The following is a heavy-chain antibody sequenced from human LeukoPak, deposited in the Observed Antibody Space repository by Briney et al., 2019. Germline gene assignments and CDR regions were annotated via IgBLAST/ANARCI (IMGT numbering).Heavy chain of an antibody. Sequence: PGGSLRLSCVVSGFSDSNNYIIWVRQAPGNGLERVSVIYGDGRTSHSASVRGRFTISRDNSKNIVSLQMNNLRAEDTAVYYCARGRGLGVVSPYFDYWGRGTLVTVSS. CDR1: GFSDSNNY. V-gene: IGHV3-53*01. D-gene: IGHD3-3*01. J-gene: IGHJ4*02. CDR2: IYGDGRT. CDR3: ARGRGLGVVSPYFDY.